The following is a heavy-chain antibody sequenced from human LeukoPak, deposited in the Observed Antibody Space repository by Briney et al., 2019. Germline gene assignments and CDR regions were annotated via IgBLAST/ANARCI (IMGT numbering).Heavy chain of an antibody. Sequence: GASVKVSCKASGYTFTSYGISWVRQAPGQGLEWMGWISAYNGNTNYAQKLQGRVTMTTDTSTSTAYMELRSLRSDDTAVYYCVRKISDYVWGSYRYTSHYGMDVWGQGTTVTVSS. CDR3: VRKISDYVWGSYRYTSHYGMDV. J-gene: IGHJ6*02. CDR2: ISAYNGNT. V-gene: IGHV1-18*01. D-gene: IGHD3-16*02. CDR1: GYTFTSYG.